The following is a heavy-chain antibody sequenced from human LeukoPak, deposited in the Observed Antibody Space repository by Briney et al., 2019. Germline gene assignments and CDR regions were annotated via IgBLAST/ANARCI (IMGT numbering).Heavy chain of an antibody. J-gene: IGHJ4*02. CDR2: INQSGST. Sequence: SETLSLTCAVYGVSFSGYYWSWIRQPPGKGLEWIGEINQSGSTNYNPSLKSRVTISVDTSKNQFSLKLSSVTAADTAVYYCASGYSYAFDYWGQGTLVTVSS. CDR3: ASGYSYAFDY. D-gene: IGHD5-18*01. CDR1: GVSFSGYY. V-gene: IGHV4-34*01.